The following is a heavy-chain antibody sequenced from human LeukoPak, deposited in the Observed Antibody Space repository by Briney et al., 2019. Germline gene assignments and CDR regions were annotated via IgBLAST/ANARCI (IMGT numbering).Heavy chain of an antibody. D-gene: IGHD2-15*01. V-gene: IGHV3-21*01. J-gene: IGHJ6*02. CDR2: ISSSSSYI. CDR3: ARRRAATNYYYGMDV. Sequence: GGSLRLSCAASGFTFSSYSMNWVRQAPGKGLEWVSSISSSSSYIYYADSVKGRFTISRDNAKNSLYLQMNSLGAEDTAVYYCARRRAATNYYYGMDVWGQGTTVTVSS. CDR1: GFTFSSYS.